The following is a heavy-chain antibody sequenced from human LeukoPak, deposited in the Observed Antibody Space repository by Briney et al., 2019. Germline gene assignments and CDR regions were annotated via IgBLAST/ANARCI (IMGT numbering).Heavy chain of an antibody. D-gene: IGHD6-13*01. CDR2: IYYSGST. CDR3: ARLPGISAV. V-gene: IGHV4-59*08. J-gene: IGHJ1*01. CDR1: GGSPSRYY. Sequence: PSETLSLTCTVSGGSPSRYYWSWIRQPPGKSLEWIGYIYYSGSTTYNPSLKSRVTISIDTSNNRFSLNLTSVTAADTAVYYCARLPGISAVWGQGTPVIVSS.